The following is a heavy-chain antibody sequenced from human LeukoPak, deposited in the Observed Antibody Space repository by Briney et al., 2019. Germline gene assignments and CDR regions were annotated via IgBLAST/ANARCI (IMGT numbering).Heavy chain of an antibody. J-gene: IGHJ4*02. D-gene: IGHD5/OR15-5a*01. Sequence: GGSLTLSCAASGFSFSFHAMNWVRQFPGKGLEWVSGVSGNADRKNYADSVKGRFTISRDNSKNTLYLQMNSLRAEDTAVYYCAKAGPTSTITYSSVDYWGQGTLVTVSS. CDR1: GFSFSFHA. V-gene: IGHV3-23*01. CDR3: AKAGPTSTITYSSVDY. CDR2: VSGNADRK.